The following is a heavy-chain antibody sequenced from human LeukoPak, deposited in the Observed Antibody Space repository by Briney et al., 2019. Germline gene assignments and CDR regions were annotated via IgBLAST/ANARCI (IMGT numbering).Heavy chain of an antibody. CDR2: ITSNGGST. V-gene: IGHV3-64D*09. J-gene: IGHJ4*02. CDR1: GFTFSSYA. D-gene: IGHD6-13*01. CDR3: ARRGIAAAGYDY. Sequence: GGSLRLSCSASGFTFSSYAMHWVRQAPGKGLEYVSAITSNGGSTYYADSVAGRFTISRDNSKNTLYLQMSSLRAEDTAVYYCARRGIAAAGYDYWGQGTLVTVSS.